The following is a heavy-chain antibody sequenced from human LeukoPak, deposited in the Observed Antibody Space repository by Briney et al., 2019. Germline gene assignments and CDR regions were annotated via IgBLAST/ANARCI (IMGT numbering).Heavy chain of an antibody. Sequence: GGSLRLSCAASGFTFSNYAMNWVRQAPGKGLEWVSLISGSTGSTYYADSVKGRFTISRDNSKSTLYMQINSLRPEDTAVYYCVKDPRYCSSTHCSGAWGQGTLVTVSS. J-gene: IGHJ5*02. V-gene: IGHV3-23*01. CDR2: ISGSTGST. D-gene: IGHD2-2*01. CDR1: GFTFSNYA. CDR3: VKDPRYCSSTHCSGA.